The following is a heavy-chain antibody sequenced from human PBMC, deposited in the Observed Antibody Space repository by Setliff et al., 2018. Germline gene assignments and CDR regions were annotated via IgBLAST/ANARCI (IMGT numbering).Heavy chain of an antibody. CDR2: FSSSGSLI. CDR3: ATKAVAGT. Sequence: GGSLRLSCATSGFTFSDYYMSWIRQTPGKGLEWVAYFSSSGSLIYYPDSVKGRFTISRDNAKKSVELQMNSLRAEDTAVYYCATKAVAGTGGQGTLVTVSS. J-gene: IGHJ4*02. CDR1: GFTFSDYY. D-gene: IGHD6-19*01. V-gene: IGHV3-11*01.